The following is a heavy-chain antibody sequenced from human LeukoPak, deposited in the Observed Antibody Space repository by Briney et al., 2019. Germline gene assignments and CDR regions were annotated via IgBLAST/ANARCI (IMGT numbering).Heavy chain of an antibody. CDR2: IYSGGST. J-gene: IGHJ4*02. CDR1: GFTVSSNY. V-gene: IGHV3-66*01. CDR3: ARSVGAYYDSRRYYFDY. Sequence: GGSLRLSCAASGFTVSSNYMSWVRQAPGKGLEWVSVIYSGGSTYYADSVKGRFTISRDNSKNTLYLQMNNLRAEDTAVYYCARSVGAYYDSRRYYFDYWGQGTLVTVSS. D-gene: IGHD3-22*01.